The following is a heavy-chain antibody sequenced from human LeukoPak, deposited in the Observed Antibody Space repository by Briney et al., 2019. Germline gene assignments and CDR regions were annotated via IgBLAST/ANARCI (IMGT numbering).Heavy chain of an antibody. V-gene: IGHV3-23*01. D-gene: IGHD4-23*01. CDR2: ISASGADT. Sequence: GGSLRLSCTTSGFIFAKYAMAWVRQSPGKGLEWVPTISASGADTYYADSVRGRFTISRDNSRNALYLQLSRLRVDDTAFYYCPKPLLTPGNWGPGTLVTVSS. J-gene: IGHJ4*02. CDR3: PKPLLTPGN. CDR1: GFIFAKYA.